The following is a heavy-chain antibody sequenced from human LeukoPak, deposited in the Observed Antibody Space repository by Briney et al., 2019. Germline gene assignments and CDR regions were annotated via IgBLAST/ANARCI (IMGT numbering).Heavy chain of an antibody. J-gene: IGHJ4*02. D-gene: IGHD6-19*01. Sequence: SQTLSLTCTVSGGSLSSAAYYWSWMRQPPGKGLEWIGYIYHSGSTYYNPSLKSRVTISVDTSKNQFYLKLTSVTAADTAVYYCARKYPGAVVFDYWGQGTLVTVSS. CDR3: ARKYPGAVVFDY. CDR1: GGSLSSAAYY. V-gene: IGHV4-30-2*01. CDR2: IYHSGST.